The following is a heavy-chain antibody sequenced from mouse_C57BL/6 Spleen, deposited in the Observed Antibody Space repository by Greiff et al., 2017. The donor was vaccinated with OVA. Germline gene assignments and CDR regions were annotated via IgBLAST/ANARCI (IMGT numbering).Heavy chain of an antibody. Sequence: EVMLVESGGGLVQPGGSLKLSCAASGFTFSDYYMYWVRQTPEKRLEWVAYISNGGGSTYYPDTVKGRFTISRDNAKNTLYLQMSRLKSEDTAMYYCARLIYCDYDEYYFDCWGKGTTLTVSS. CDR1: GFTFSDYY. D-gene: IGHD2-4*01. CDR2: ISNGGGST. V-gene: IGHV5-12*01. J-gene: IGHJ2*01. CDR3: ARLIYCDYDEYYFDC.